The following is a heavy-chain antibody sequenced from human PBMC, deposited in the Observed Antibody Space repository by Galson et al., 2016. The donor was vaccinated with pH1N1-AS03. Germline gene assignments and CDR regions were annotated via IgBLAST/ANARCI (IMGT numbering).Heavy chain of an antibody. D-gene: IGHD1/OR15-1a*01. CDR2: IYPGVNA. CDR3: ARSPRLISAAGTFPSRFDF. Sequence: ETLSLTCTVSGYSITTGHYWGWIRQPPGKGLEWIGSIYPGVNADYNPSLKSRVTISVDTSKNPFSLKLSSVTAADTAVYYCARSPRLISAAGTFPSRFDFWGQGIMVAVSS. J-gene: IGHJ4*02. CDR1: GYSITTGHY. V-gene: IGHV4-38-2*02.